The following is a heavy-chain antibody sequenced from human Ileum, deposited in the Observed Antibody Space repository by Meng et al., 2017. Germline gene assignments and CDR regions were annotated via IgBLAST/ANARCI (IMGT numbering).Heavy chain of an antibody. Sequence: QVPLRESGPGLVRPSETLSLIFTVSGGSVSRAGYQWGWIRQPPGKGLEWIGYASTNYNPSLKSRVTISLDTSRNQFSLSLSSVTAADTAVYYCARDHMGSLDYWGQGILVTVS. CDR3: ARDHMGSLDY. V-gene: IGHV4-61*08. J-gene: IGHJ4*02. D-gene: IGHD1-26*01. CDR1: GGSVSRAGYQ. CDR2: AST.